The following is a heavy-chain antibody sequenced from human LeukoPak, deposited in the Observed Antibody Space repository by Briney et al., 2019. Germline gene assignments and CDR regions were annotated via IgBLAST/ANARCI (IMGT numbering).Heavy chain of an antibody. CDR2: ISSRSSYI. CDR1: DFNFNSYT. D-gene: IGHD2-21*02. CDR3: AKIDDYYKHFDS. J-gene: IGHJ4*02. V-gene: IGHV3-21*01. Sequence: GGSLRLSCTASDFNFNSYTIDWVRQAPGKGLEWVSSISSRSSYIYYADALRGRFTTSRDNARNSVYLQVDGLRVEDTAVYYCAKIDDYYKHFDSWGQGTLVTVSS.